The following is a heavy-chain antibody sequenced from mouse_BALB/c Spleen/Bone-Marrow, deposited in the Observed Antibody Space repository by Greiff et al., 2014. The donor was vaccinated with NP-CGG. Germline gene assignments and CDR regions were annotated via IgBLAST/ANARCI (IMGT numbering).Heavy chain of an antibody. D-gene: IGHD3-2*02. CDR1: GFTFSSYG. V-gene: IGHV5-6*02. CDR3: TRRPLQANSYFDC. J-gene: IGHJ2*01. CDR2: ISSGGSST. Sequence: EVNLVESGGDLVKPGGSLKLSCVASGFTFSSYGMSWVRQTPDKRLEWVATISSGGSSTYYPASVKGRFTISRDNAKSTLYLQMSSLSSEDTAMYYCTRRPLQANSYFDCWGQGTTLTVSS.